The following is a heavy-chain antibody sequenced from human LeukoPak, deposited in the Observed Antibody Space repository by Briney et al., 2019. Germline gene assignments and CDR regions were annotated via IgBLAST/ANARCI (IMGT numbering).Heavy chain of an antibody. Sequence: SETLSLTCAVYGGSFSGYYWSWIRQPPGKGLEWIGEINRSGSTNYNPSLKSRVTISVDTSKNQFSLKLSSVTAADTAVYYCARFSGNYWGSFDYWGQGILVTVSS. V-gene: IGHV4-34*01. CDR3: ARFSGNYWGSFDY. J-gene: IGHJ4*02. CDR1: GGSFSGYY. D-gene: IGHD1-26*01. CDR2: INRSGST.